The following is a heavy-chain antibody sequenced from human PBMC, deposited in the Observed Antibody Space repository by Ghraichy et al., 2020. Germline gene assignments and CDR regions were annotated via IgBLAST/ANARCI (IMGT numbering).Heavy chain of an antibody. V-gene: IGHV1-18*01. Sequence: ASVKVSCKASGYTFTNYGIGWVRQAPGQGLEWMGWISGYNGYTYYAQNIQDRVTMTTDTSTTTAYMELRSLESDDTAGYYCARALIGSGSYYYPYYGMDVWGQGTTVTVSS. CDR3: ARALIGSGSYYYPYYGMDV. J-gene: IGHJ6*02. CDR2: ISGYNGYT. CDR1: GYTFTNYG. D-gene: IGHD3-10*01.